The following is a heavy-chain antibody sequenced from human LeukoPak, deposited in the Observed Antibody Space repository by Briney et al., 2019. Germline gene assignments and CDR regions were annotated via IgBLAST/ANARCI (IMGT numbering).Heavy chain of an antibody. D-gene: IGHD3-22*01. CDR1: GFTFSSYA. CDR2: ISYDVSNK. Sequence: GGSLRLSCAASGFTFSSYAMHWVRQAPGKGRGWGAVISYDVSNKYYADSVKGRFTISRDNSKNTLYLQMNSVRAEEPAVYCCARGIYDSSGYYGYYFDYWGQGTLVTVYS. J-gene: IGHJ4*02. V-gene: IGHV3-30-3*01. CDR3: ARGIYDSSGYYGYYFDY.